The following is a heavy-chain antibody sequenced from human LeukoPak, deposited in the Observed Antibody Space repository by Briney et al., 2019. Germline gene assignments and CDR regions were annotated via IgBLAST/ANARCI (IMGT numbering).Heavy chain of an antibody. V-gene: IGHV4-39*07. CDR3: ARVHSFGSGSSSYNWFDP. CDR2: IYYSGST. J-gene: IGHJ5*02. D-gene: IGHD3-10*01. CDR1: GGSISSGSYY. Sequence: PSETLSLTCTVSGGSISSGSYYWGWIRQPPGKGLEWIGSIYYSGSTYYNPSLKSRVTISVDTSKNQFSLKLSSVTAADTAVYYCARVHSFGSGSSSYNWFDPWGQGTLVTVSS.